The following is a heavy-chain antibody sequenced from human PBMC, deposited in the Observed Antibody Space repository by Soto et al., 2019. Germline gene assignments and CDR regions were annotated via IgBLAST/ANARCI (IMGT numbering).Heavy chain of an antibody. CDR2: ISYDGSNK. CDR1: GFTFSSYA. V-gene: IGHV3-30-3*01. Sequence: LRLSCAASGFTFSSYAMHWVRQAPGKGLEWVAVISYDGSNKYYADSVKGRFTISRDNSKNTLYLQMNSLRAEDTAVYYCARDLRYYFDYWGQGTLVTVSS. CDR3: ARDLRYYFDY. J-gene: IGHJ4*02.